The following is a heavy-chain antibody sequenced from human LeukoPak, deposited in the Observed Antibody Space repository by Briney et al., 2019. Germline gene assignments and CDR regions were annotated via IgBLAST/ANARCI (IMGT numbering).Heavy chain of an antibody. D-gene: IGHD6-13*01. CDR3: ASDRSNIAAADGWFDP. V-gene: IGHV3-7*01. CDR1: GFTFSSYW. CDR2: IKQDGSEK. Sequence: GGSLRLSCAASGFTFSSYWMSWVRQAPGKGLEWVANIKQDGSEKYYVDSVKGRFTISRDNAKNSLYLQMNSLRAEDTAVYYCASDRSNIAAADGWFDPWGQGTLVTVSS. J-gene: IGHJ5*02.